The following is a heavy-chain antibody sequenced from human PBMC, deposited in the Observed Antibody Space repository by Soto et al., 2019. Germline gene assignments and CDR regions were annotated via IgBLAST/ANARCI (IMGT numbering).Heavy chain of an antibody. V-gene: IGHV1-58*02. CDR2: IVVGGDNT. D-gene: IGHD3-22*01. CDR3: ARGGYYDSSGSRNYHYYGMDA. CDR1: EFTFSSSA. Sequence: SVKVSCKASEFTFSSSAMQWVRQARGQRLEWIGWIVVGGDNTNYAQKFQERVTITRDMSTSTVYMELSSLRSEDTAVYYCARGGYYDSSGSRNYHYYGMDAWGQGTTVTVSS. J-gene: IGHJ6*02.